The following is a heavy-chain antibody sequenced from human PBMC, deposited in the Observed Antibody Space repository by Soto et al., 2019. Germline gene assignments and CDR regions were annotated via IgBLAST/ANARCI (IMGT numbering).Heavy chain of an antibody. Sequence: ASVKVSCKVSGYTFTSYGISWVRQAPGQGLEWMGWISAYNGNTNYAQKLQGRVTMTTDTSTSTAYMELRSLRSDDTAVYYCARGSYCGGDCYSGLAATDVWGQGTMVTVSS. D-gene: IGHD2-21*02. CDR1: GYTFTSYG. V-gene: IGHV1-18*01. CDR3: ARGSYCGGDCYSGLAATDV. CDR2: ISAYNGNT. J-gene: IGHJ6*02.